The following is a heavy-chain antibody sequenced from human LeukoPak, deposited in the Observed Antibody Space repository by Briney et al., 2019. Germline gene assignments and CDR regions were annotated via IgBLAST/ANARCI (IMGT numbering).Heavy chain of an antibody. CDR2: INHSGST. CDR1: GGSFSGYY. J-gene: IGHJ6*02. Sequence: PSGTLSLTCAVYGGSFSGYYWSWIRQPPGKGLEWIGEINHSGSTNYNPSLKSRVTISVDTSKNQFSLKLSSVTAADTAVYYCARMGYSSSSRYGMDVWGQGTTVTVSS. CDR3: ARMGYSSSSRYGMDV. V-gene: IGHV4-34*01. D-gene: IGHD6-6*01.